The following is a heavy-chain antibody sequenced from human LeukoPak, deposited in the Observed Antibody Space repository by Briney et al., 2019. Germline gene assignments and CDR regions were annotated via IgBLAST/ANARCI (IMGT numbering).Heavy chain of an antibody. V-gene: IGHV3-73*01. Sequence: GGSLRLSCAASGFTFSGSAMHWVRQASGKGLEWVGRIRSKANSYATAYAASVKGRFTISRDDSKNTAYLQMNSLKTEDTAVYYCTRGIYGDYLDYWGQGTLVTVSS. CDR2: IRSKANSYAT. CDR1: GFTFSGSA. D-gene: IGHD4-17*01. J-gene: IGHJ4*02. CDR3: TRGIYGDYLDY.